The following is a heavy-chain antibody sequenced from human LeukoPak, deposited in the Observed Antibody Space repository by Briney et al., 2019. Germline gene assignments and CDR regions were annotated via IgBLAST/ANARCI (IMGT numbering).Heavy chain of an antibody. CDR3: ARAISIAARLQTIFDY. J-gene: IGHJ4*02. CDR1: GYTFTSYG. CDR2: ISAYNGNT. Sequence: ASVKVSCKASGYTFTSYGISWVRQAPGQGLEWMGWISAYNGNTNYAQKLQGRVTMTTDTSTSTAYMELRSLRSDDTAVYYCARAISIAARLQTIFDYWGQGTLVTVSS. D-gene: IGHD6-6*01. V-gene: IGHV1-18*01.